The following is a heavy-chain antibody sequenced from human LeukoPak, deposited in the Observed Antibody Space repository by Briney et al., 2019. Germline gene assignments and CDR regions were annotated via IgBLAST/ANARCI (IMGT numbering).Heavy chain of an antibody. D-gene: IGHD3-9*01. CDR3: ARGLRFVRYFDLLLPHFDF. CDR1: GGSFSDYS. Sequence: SETLSLTCAVYGGSFSDYSWSWIRQSPGKGLEWVGEINHSGRNYYNTSLNTPLTISLHTSNNQFSLKLSSLTAADTAVYYCARGLRFVRYFDLLLPHFDFWGQGTLVTVSS. CDR2: INHSGRN. V-gene: IGHV4-34*01. J-gene: IGHJ4*02.